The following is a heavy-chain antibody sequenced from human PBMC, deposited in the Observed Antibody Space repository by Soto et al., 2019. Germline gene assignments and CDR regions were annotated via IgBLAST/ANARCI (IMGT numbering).Heavy chain of an antibody. CDR3: AKVIDGYVVVTAASGYYYGMDV. V-gene: IGHV3-23*01. Sequence: PGGSLTLSCAASGFTFSSYAMSWVRQAPGKGLEWVSAISVSVGSTYYADSVKGRFTISRDNSKNTLYLQMNSLRAEDTAVYYCAKVIDGYVVVTAASGYYYGMDVWGQGTTVPASS. J-gene: IGHJ6*02. D-gene: IGHD2-21*02. CDR1: GFTFSSYA. CDR2: ISVSVGST.